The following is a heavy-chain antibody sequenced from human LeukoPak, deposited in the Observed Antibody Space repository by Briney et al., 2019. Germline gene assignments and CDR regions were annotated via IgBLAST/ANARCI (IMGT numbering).Heavy chain of an antibody. J-gene: IGHJ5*02. V-gene: IGHV4-59*12. CDR2: IYYSGST. CDR3: ARARRRDWFDP. Sequence: SETLSLTCTVSGGSISSYYWSWIRQPPGKGLEWIGYIYYSGSTNYNPSLKSRVTISVDTSKNQFSLKLSSVTAADTAVYYCARARRRDWFDPWGQGTLVTVSS. CDR1: GGSISSYY.